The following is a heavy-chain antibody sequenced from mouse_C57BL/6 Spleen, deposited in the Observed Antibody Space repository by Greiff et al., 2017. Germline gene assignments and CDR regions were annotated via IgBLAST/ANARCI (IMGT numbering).Heavy chain of an antibody. CDR3: ASEGGFAY. V-gene: IGHV5-6*01. Sequence: EVKVVESGGDLVKPGGSLKLSCAASGFTFSSYGMSWVRQTPDKRLEWVATISSGGSCTYYPDSVKGRFTISRDNAKNTLYLQMSSLKSEDTAMYYCASEGGFAYWGQGTLVTVSA. CDR2: ISSGGSCT. CDR1: GFTFSSYG. J-gene: IGHJ3*01.